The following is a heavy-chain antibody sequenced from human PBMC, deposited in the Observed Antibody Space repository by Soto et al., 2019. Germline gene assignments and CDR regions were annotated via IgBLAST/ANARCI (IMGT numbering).Heavy chain of an antibody. D-gene: IGHD2-8*01. CDR3: ARALGYCTNGVCYNWFDP. J-gene: IGHJ5*02. CDR2: INAGNGNT. Sequence: QVQLVRSGAEEKKPGASVKVSCKASGYTFTSYAMHWVRQAPGQRLEWMGWINAGNGNTKYSQKFQGRVTITRDTXAXTXCMELSSLRSEDTAVYYCARALGYCTNGVCYNWFDPWGQGTLVTVSS. V-gene: IGHV1-3*05. CDR1: GYTFTSYA.